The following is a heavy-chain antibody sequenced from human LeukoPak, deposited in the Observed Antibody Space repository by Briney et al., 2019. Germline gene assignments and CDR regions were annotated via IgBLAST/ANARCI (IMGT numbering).Heavy chain of an antibody. V-gene: IGHV3-48*03. CDR2: ISSSGSTI. Sequence: PGGSLRLSCAASGFTFSSYEMNWVRQAPGKGLEWVSYISSSGSTIYYADSVKGRFTISRDNSKNTLYLQMNSLRAEDTAVYYCAKTGSYYLWYFDYWGQGTLVTVSS. CDR3: AKTGSYYLWYFDY. J-gene: IGHJ4*02. D-gene: IGHD1-26*01. CDR1: GFTFSSYE.